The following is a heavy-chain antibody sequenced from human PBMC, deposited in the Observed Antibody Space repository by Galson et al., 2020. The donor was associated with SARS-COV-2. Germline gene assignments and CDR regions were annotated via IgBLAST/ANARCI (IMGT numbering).Heavy chain of an antibody. D-gene: IGHD1-26*01. CDR1: GFAFSNYA. J-gene: IGHJ3*02. CDR2: ISHDGRIE. Sequence: GGSLRLSCAASGFAFSNYAIHWVRQAPGKGLDWVAVISHDGRIEVYADSVKGRFTISRDNSENMVFLQVNSLRADDTALYYCARDVSGGASDIWGQWTMVTVSS. V-gene: IGHV3-30*04. CDR3: ARDVSGGASDI.